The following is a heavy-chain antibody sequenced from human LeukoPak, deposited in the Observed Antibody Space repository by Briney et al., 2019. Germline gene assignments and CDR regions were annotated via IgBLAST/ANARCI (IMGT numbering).Heavy chain of an antibody. Sequence: ASVKVSCKASGYTFTSYGISWVRQAPGQGLEWMGCISAHNGNTKNAQKVQGRVTMTTDTSTSTAYMELRSLRSDDTAVYYCARANPYYDSSSFRDYWGRGTLVTVSS. D-gene: IGHD3-22*01. CDR3: ARANPYYDSSSFRDY. CDR1: GYTFTSYG. J-gene: IGHJ4*02. V-gene: IGHV1-18*01. CDR2: ISAHNGNT.